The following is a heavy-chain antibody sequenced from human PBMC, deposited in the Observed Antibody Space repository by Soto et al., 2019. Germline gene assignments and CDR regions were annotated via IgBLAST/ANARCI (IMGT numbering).Heavy chain of an antibody. CDR3: ARGADGSGTYYYYYGMDV. CDR1: GGSISSYY. J-gene: IGHJ6*02. D-gene: IGHD3-3*01. Sequence: SETLSLTCTVSGGSISSYYWSWIRQPPGKGLEWIWYIYYSGSTNYNPSLKSRVTISVDTSKNQFSLKLSSVTAADTAVYYCARGADGSGTYYYYYGMDVWGQGTTVTVSS. CDR2: IYYSGST. V-gene: IGHV4-59*01.